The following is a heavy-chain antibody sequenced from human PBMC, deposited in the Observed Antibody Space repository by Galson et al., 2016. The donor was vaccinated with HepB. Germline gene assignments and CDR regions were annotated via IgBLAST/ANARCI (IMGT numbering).Heavy chain of an antibody. CDR2: ISGSGDST. CDR3: AKGRADLTDYYYYGMDV. V-gene: IGHV3-23*01. CDR1: GFIFSTYA. J-gene: IGHJ6*02. Sequence: SLRLSCAASGFIFSTYAMSWVRQAPGKGLEWVSVISGSGDSTYYADSVKGRFTISRDNSKNTLYLQMNSLRGEDTAVYYCAKGRADLTDYYYYGMDVWGHGTTVTVSS. D-gene: IGHD4/OR15-4a*01.